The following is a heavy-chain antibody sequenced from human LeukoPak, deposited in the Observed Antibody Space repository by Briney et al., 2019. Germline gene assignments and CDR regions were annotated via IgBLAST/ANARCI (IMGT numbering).Heavy chain of an antibody. V-gene: IGHV3-11*04. J-gene: IGHJ6*03. D-gene: IGHD1-14*01. Sequence: GGSLRLSCAASGFTFSDYYMSWIRQAPGKGLEWVSYISSSGSTIYYADSVKGRFTISRDNAKNSLYLQMNSLRVEDTAVYYCARDNLITLLGYYYMDVWGKGTTVTVSS. CDR1: GFTFSDYY. CDR2: ISSSGSTI. CDR3: ARDNLITLLGYYYMDV.